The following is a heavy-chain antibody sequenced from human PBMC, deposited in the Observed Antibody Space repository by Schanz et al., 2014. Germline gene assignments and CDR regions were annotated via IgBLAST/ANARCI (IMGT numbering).Heavy chain of an antibody. J-gene: IGHJ2*01. D-gene: IGHD1-26*01. V-gene: IGHV3-48*04. Sequence: GQLVESGGGLVQPGGSLRLSCAASGFTFSSYSMNWVRQAPGKGLEWVSYISSSSSTRYYADSVKGRFTISRDNTKNSLFLQLNSLRADDTAVYYCARNRGSGGQNWYFDLWGRGTLVTVSS. CDR2: ISSSSSTR. CDR3: ARNRGSGGQNWYFDL. CDR1: GFTFSSYS.